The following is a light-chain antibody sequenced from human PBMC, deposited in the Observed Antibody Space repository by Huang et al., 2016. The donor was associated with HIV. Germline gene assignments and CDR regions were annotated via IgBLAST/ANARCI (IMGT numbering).Light chain of an antibody. CDR1: QDIDAY. V-gene: IGKV1-27*01. CDR2: AAS. CDR3: QKYNDVPRT. J-gene: IGKJ1*01. Sequence: DIQMTQSPSSLSASIGDRITISCRASQDIDAYLAWYQHKPGKVPNLLIYAASNLQSGVPPRFSGSGSGTNFTLTIGSLQPEDVGSYYCQKYNDVPRTFGHGTKVEIK.